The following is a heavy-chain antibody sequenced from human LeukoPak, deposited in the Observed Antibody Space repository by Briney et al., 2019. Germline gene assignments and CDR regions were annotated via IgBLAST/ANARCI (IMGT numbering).Heavy chain of an antibody. J-gene: IGHJ6*03. Sequence: GGSLRLSCAASRFTFDDYGMSWVRQAPGKGLEWVSGINWNGDSTGYADSVKGRFTISRDNAKNSLYLQMNSLRAEDTALYYCARAWGYYGSYHMDVWGKGTTVTISS. CDR1: RFTFDDYG. D-gene: IGHD3-10*01. CDR2: INWNGDST. V-gene: IGHV3-20*04. CDR3: ARAWGYYGSYHMDV.